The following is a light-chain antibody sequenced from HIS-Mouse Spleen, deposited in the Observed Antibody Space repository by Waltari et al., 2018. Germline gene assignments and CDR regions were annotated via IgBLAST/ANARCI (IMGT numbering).Light chain of an antibody. CDR1: QSLLHSNGYNY. Sequence: DIVMTQSPLSLPVTPGEPASLPRRSRQSLLHSNGYNYLDWYLQKTGQSPQLLIYLGSNRASGVPDRFSGSGSGTDFTLKISRVEAEDVGVYYCMQALQTPITFGQGTRLEIK. CDR2: LGS. V-gene: IGKV2-28*01. J-gene: IGKJ5*01. CDR3: MQALQTPIT.